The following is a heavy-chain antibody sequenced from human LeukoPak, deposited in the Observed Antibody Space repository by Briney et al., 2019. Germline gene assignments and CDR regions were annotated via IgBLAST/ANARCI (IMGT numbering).Heavy chain of an antibody. D-gene: IGHD3-22*01. V-gene: IGHV3-30-3*01. CDR1: GFTFSSYA. J-gene: IGHJ6*02. CDR2: ISYDGSNK. CDR3: ARKGGYYDSSGYLYYYYGMDV. Sequence: GGSLRLSCAASGFTFSSYAMHWVRQAPGKGLEWVAVISYDGSNKYYADSVKGRFTISRDNSKNTLYLQMNSLRAEDTAVYYCARKGGYYDSSGYLYYYYGMDVWGQGTTVTVCS.